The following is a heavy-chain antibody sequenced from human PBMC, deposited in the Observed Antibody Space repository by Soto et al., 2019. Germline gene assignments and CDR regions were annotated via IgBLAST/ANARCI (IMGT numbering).Heavy chain of an antibody. Sequence: GGSLRLSCAASGFTFSSYAMSWVRQAPGKGLEWVSAISGSGDSTYHADSVKGRFTISRDTSKNTLYLHMDSLRAEDTALYYCAKSYSSNWYDYFDYWGQGTLVTVSS. J-gene: IGHJ4*02. CDR3: AKSYSSNWYDYFDY. V-gene: IGHV3-23*01. CDR2: ISGSGDST. CDR1: GFTFSSYA. D-gene: IGHD6-13*01.